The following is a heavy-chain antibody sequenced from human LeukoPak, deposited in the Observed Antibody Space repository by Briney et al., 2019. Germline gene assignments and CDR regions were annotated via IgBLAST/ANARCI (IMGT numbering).Heavy chain of an antibody. V-gene: IGHV1-2*02. CDR1: GYTFTGYY. CDR3: ARSYPKIYSSSPGWFDP. D-gene: IGHD6-13*01. CDR2: INPNSGGT. J-gene: IGHJ5*02. Sequence: ASVKVSCKASGYTFTGYYMHWVRQAPGQGLEWMGWINPNSGGTNYAQKFQDRVTMTRDTSISTAYMELSRLRSDDTAVYYCARSYPKIYSSSPGWFDPWGQGTLVTVSS.